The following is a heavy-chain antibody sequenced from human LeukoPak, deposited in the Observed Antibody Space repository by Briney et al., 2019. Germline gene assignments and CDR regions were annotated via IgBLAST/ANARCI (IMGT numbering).Heavy chain of an antibody. V-gene: IGHV1-2*02. D-gene: IGHD6-13*01. CDR1: GYTFTGYY. Sequence: ASVKVSCKASGYTFTGYYLHWVRQAPGQGLEYMGWINPNSGCTTSAQKFQGRVTMTRDTSISTAYMELSRLISDDTAVYYCARDQRSIIAAAGKVYYMDVWGKGTTVTVSS. CDR2: INPNSGCT. J-gene: IGHJ6*03. CDR3: ARDQRSIIAAAGKVYYMDV.